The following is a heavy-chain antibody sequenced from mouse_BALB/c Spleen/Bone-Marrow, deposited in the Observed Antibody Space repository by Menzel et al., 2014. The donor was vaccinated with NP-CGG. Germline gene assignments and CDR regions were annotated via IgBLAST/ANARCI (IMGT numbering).Heavy chain of an antibody. CDR1: GFTFSSFG. D-gene: IGHD4-1*01. Sequence: EVKVVESGGGLVQPGGSRKLSCAASGFTFSSFGMHWVRQAPEKGLEWVAYISSGSSPIFYADTVKGRFTISRDNPKNALFLQRTSLRSEDTAIYYCTRGGNWEDFDYWGQGTTLTVSS. CDR3: TRGGNWEDFDY. V-gene: IGHV5-17*02. CDR2: ISSGSSPI. J-gene: IGHJ2*01.